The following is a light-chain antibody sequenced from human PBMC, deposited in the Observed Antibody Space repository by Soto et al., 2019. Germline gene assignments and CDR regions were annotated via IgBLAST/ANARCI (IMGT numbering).Light chain of an antibody. V-gene: IGLV2-8*01. CDR1: SSDVGGYDY. CDR3: SSYAGSNIYV. Sequence: QSVLTKPPSASGSPGQSVTISCTGTSSDVGGYDYVSWYQQHPGKVPKLMIYEVSKRPSGVPDRFSGSKSGNTASLTVSGLQAEDEADYYCSSYAGSNIYVFGTGTKVTVL. J-gene: IGLJ1*01. CDR2: EVS.